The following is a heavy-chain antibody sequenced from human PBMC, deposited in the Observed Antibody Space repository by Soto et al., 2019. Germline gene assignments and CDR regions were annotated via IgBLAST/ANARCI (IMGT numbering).Heavy chain of an antibody. Sequence: SETLSLTCTVSGGSISSSSYYWGWIRQPPGKGLEWIGSIYYSGSTYYNPSLKSRVTISVDTSKNQFSLKLSSVTAADTAVYYCARTSYGDPPWVFDYWGQGTLVTVSS. V-gene: IGHV4-39*01. CDR3: ARTSYGDPPWVFDY. CDR1: GGSISSSSYY. D-gene: IGHD4-17*01. CDR2: IYYSGST. J-gene: IGHJ4*02.